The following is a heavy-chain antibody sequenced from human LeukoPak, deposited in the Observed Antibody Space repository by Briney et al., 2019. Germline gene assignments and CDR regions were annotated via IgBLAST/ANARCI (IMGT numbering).Heavy chain of an antibody. V-gene: IGHV3-23*01. D-gene: IGHD6-19*01. J-gene: IGHJ5*02. CDR3: AKPGIAVAGTWFDP. Sequence: PGGSLRLSCAASGFIFSSYAMSWVRQAPGKGLEWVSAISGSGGSTYYADSVKGRFTISRDNSKNTLYLQMNSLRAEDPAVYYFAKPGIAVAGTWFDPWGQGTLVTVSS. CDR1: GFIFSSYA. CDR2: ISGSGGST.